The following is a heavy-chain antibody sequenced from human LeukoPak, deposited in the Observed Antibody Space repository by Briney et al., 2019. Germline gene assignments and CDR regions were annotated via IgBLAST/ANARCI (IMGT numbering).Heavy chain of an antibody. CDR2: IVVGSGNT. V-gene: IGHV1-58*01. CDR3: AAVSVRYCSSTSCYHFDY. J-gene: IGHJ4*02. Sequence: ASVKVSCKASGFTFTSSAVQWVRQARGQRLEWIGWIVVGSGNTNYAQKFQERVTITRDMSTSTAYMELSSLRSEDTAVYYCAAVSVRYCSSTSCYHFDYWGQGTLVTVSS. D-gene: IGHD2-2*01. CDR1: GFTFTSSA.